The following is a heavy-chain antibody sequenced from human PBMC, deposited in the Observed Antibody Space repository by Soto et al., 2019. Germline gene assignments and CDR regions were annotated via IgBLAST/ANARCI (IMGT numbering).Heavy chain of an antibody. CDR2: MNPNSGNT. V-gene: IGHV1-8*01. Sequence: GASVKVSCKASGYTFTSYDISWVRQATGQGLEWMGWMNPNSGNTGYAQKFQGRVTMTRNTSISTAYMELSSLRSEDTAVYYCARGNYDFWSGLVNWFDPWGQGTLVTVSS. CDR3: ARGNYDFWSGLVNWFDP. CDR1: GYTFTSYD. J-gene: IGHJ5*02. D-gene: IGHD3-3*01.